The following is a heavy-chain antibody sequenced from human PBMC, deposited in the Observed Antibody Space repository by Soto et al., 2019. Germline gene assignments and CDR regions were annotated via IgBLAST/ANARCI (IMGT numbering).Heavy chain of an antibody. V-gene: IGHV2-5*02. Sequence: QITLKESGPTLVKPTPTLTLTCTFSGLSLSTPGVGVGWIRQPPGKALEWLAVIYWDDDKRYSPSLKSRLTITKDTSKQQVVLTLPNMDPVDTATYYCTQSIAARPVLGAYYVWGQGTMVTVSS. J-gene: IGHJ3*01. CDR3: TQSIAARPVLGAYYV. CDR2: IYWDDDK. CDR1: GLSLSTPGVG. D-gene: IGHD6-6*01.